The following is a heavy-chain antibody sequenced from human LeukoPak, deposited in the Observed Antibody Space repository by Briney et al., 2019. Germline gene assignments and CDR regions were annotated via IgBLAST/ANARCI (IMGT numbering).Heavy chain of an antibody. D-gene: IGHD6-19*01. CDR3: AKDRLPGGIAVAGTDDGMDV. CDR2: ISGDGGDT. CDR1: GFTFDDSA. V-gene: IGHV3-43*02. Sequence: GGSLRLSCAASGFTFDDSAMHWVRRAPGGGLDWGCLISGDGGDTFYAESVKGRFTISRDNSKNSLYLQMNSLRTEDTAFYYCAKDRLPGGIAVAGTDDGMDVWGQGTTVTVSS. J-gene: IGHJ6*02.